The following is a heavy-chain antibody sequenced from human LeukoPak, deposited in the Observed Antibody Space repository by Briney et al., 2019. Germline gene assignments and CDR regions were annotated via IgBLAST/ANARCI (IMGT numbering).Heavy chain of an antibody. CDR2: IKSKTDGGTT. J-gene: IGHJ4*02. Sequence: AGSLRLSCAASGFTFSHAWTGWVRQAPGKGLEWAGSIKSKTDGGTTDYAAPVKGRFTISRDDSKNTLYLQMNSLKTEDTAVYYCTTGGYYDSRPFDYWGQGTLVTVSS. D-gene: IGHD3-22*01. CDR1: GFTFSHAW. CDR3: TTGGYYDSRPFDY. V-gene: IGHV3-15*01.